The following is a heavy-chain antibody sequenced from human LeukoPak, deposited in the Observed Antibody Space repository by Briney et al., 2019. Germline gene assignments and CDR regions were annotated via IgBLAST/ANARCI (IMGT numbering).Heavy chain of an antibody. D-gene: IGHD4-17*01. CDR3: ARDSSAYGDYVPNYYYYGMDV. CDR2: IYYSGST. V-gene: IGHV4-61*01. CDR1: GGSVSSGSYY. Sequence: PSETLSVTCTVSGGSVSSGSYYWSWIRQPPGKGLEWIGYIYYSGSTNYNPSLKSRVTISVDTSKHQFSLKLSSVTAADTAVYYCARDSSAYGDYVPNYYYYGMDVWGQGTTVTVSS. J-gene: IGHJ6*02.